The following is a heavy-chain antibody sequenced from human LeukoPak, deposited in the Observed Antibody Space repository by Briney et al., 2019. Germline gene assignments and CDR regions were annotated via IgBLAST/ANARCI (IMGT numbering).Heavy chain of an antibody. Sequence: GGSLRLSCAASGFTVSSNFMSWVRQAPGKGLEWVSVIYSCGTTYYSDSVRGRFTISRDNSKNTLYLQMNSLRAEDTAVYYCARDGYGYNYMDVWGKGTTVTVSS. CDR3: ARDGYGYNYMDV. V-gene: IGHV3-53*01. CDR1: GFTVSSNF. D-gene: IGHD1-1*01. CDR2: IYSCGTT. J-gene: IGHJ6*03.